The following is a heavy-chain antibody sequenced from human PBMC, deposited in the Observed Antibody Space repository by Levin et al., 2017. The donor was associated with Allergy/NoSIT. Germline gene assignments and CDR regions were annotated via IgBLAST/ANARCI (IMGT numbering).Heavy chain of an antibody. Sequence: GASVKVSCKASGGTFSSYAISWVRQAPGQGLEWMGRIIPILGIANYAQKFQGRVTITADKSTSTAYMELSSLRSEDTAVYYCARARGGDYYGSGSYSIYYFDYWGQGTLVTVSS. CDR3: ARARGGDYYGSGSYSIYYFDY. D-gene: IGHD3-10*01. CDR1: GGTFSSYA. V-gene: IGHV1-69*04. J-gene: IGHJ4*02. CDR2: IIPILGIA.